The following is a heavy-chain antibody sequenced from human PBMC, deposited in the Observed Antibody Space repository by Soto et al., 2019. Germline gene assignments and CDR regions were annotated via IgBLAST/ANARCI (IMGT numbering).Heavy chain of an antibody. Sequence: QVQLVESGGGVVQPGRSLRLSCAASGFPFTSYGMHWVREGPDKGLESVAIISYDGSDKYYADSVKGRFTISRDNSKNTLYLQMNSLRPEDTALYYCVGGQYYFDYRGQGTLVIVSS. J-gene: IGHJ4*02. CDR3: VGGQYYFDY. D-gene: IGHD3-10*01. V-gene: IGHV3-30*03. CDR1: GFPFTSYG. CDR2: ISYDGSDK.